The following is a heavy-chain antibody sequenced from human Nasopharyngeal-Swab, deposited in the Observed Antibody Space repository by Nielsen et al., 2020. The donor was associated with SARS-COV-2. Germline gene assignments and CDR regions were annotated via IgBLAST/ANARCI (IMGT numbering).Heavy chain of an antibody. J-gene: IGHJ6*02. CDR3: ARDRDMYYYYGMDV. CDR2: IKQDASEM. D-gene: IGHD3-9*01. CDR1: GFTFSGYW. Sequence: GGSLRLSCAASGFTFSGYWMSWVRQVPGKGLEWVANIKQDASEMYYVDSVKGRFTISRDNAKNSLYLQMNSLRAEDTAVYYCARDRDMYYYYGMDVWGQGTTVTVSS. V-gene: IGHV3-7*01.